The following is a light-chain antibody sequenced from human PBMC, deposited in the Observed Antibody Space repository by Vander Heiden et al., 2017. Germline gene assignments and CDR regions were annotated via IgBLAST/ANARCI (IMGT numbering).Light chain of an antibody. V-gene: IGLV2-14*03. J-gene: IGLJ1*01. CDR3: SSYTSSSTLGV. CDR2: DVS. CDR1: SSDVGGYNY. Sequence: QSALTPPASVSGSRGHSLTISCSGTSSDVGGYNYVSWYQQHPGKAPKLMIYDVSNRPSGVSNRFSGSKSGNTASLTISGLQAEDEADYYCSSYTSSSTLGVFGTGTKVTVL.